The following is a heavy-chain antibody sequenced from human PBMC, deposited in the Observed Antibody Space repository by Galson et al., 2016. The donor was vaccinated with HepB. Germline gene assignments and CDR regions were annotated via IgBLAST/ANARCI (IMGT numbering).Heavy chain of an antibody. CDR2: IYYDGSNK. Sequence: SLRLSCAASGFSFSSFGMHWVRQTPGAGLEWLAIIYYDGSNKEYADSVKGRFTISRDNSKNTLYLQMNSLGVEDTAVYYCARDPLKRDYPLYYFDFWGQGTLVTVSS. CDR3: ARDPLKRDYPLYYFDF. V-gene: IGHV3-33*01. D-gene: IGHD4-11*01. CDR1: GFSFSSFG. J-gene: IGHJ4*02.